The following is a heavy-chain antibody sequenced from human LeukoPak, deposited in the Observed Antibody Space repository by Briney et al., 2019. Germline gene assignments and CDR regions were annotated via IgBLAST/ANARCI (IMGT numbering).Heavy chain of an antibody. CDR1: GFTFSSYE. CDR2: ISSGSGSTI. J-gene: IGHJ4*02. D-gene: IGHD2-8*02. V-gene: IGHV3-48*03. CDR3: ARATGGNYLDY. Sequence: GSLRLSCAASGFTFSSYEMNWVRQAPGKGLEWVSYISSGSGSTIYYADSLKGRFTISRDNAKNSLYLQMNSLRAEDTALYYCARATGGNYLDYWGQGTLVTVSS.